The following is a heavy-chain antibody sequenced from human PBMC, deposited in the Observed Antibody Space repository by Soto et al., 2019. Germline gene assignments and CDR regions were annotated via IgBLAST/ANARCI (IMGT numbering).Heavy chain of an antibody. J-gene: IGHJ4*02. V-gene: IGHV2-5*02. CDR1: GFSLSTSGVG. D-gene: IGHD2-2*02. CDR2: IYWDDDK. Sequence: QITLKESGPTLVKPTQTLTLTCTFSGFSLSTSGVGVGWIRQPPGKALEWLALIYWDDDKRYSPSLKSRLTITKDTSKNQVVLTMTNMDPVDTATYYCAHSPEHCSSTSCNNAYFDYWGQGTLVTVSS. CDR3: AHSPEHCSSTSCNNAYFDY.